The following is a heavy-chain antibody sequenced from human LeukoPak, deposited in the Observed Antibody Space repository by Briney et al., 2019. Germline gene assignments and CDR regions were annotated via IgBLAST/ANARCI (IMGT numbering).Heavy chain of an antibody. J-gene: IGHJ4*02. V-gene: IGHV3-30*18. CDR1: GFSFSSYG. Sequence: GGSLRLSWAASGFSFSSYGMHWVRRAPGKGLEWVAVISFDGTNRYYAESVKGRFTISRDNSKNTLFLQMNSLRAEDTAVYYCAKDGGSVYAYLDYWGLGSLVTVSS. D-gene: IGHD5/OR15-5a*01. CDR3: AKDGGSVYAYLDY. CDR2: ISFDGTNR.